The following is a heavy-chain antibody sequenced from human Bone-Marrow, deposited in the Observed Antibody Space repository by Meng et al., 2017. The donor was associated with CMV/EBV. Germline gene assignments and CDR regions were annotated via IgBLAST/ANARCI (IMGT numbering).Heavy chain of an antibody. CDR3: ARVAEYYDSSGDYSPRGPHFDY. J-gene: IGHJ4*02. Sequence: GESLKISCAASGFTFSSYSMNWVRQAPGKGLEWVSSISSSSSYIYYADSVKGRFTISRDNAENSLYLQMNSLRAEDTAVYYCARVAEYYDSSGDYSPRGPHFDYWGQGTLVTVSS. V-gene: IGHV3-21*01. CDR1: GFTFSSYS. D-gene: IGHD3-22*01. CDR2: ISSSSSYI.